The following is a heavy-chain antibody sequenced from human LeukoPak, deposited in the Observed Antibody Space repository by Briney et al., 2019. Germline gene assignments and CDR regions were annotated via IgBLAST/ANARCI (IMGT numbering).Heavy chain of an antibody. CDR3: AKDSLGSGSYNFDY. V-gene: IGHV3-30*18. Sequence: GRSLRLSCAASGFTFDDYAMHWVRQAPGKGLEWVAVISYDGSNKYYADSVKGRFTISRDNSKNTLYLQMNSLRAEDTAVYYCAKDSLGSGSYNFDYWGQGTLVTVSS. D-gene: IGHD3-10*01. CDR2: ISYDGSNK. CDR1: GFTFDDYA. J-gene: IGHJ4*02.